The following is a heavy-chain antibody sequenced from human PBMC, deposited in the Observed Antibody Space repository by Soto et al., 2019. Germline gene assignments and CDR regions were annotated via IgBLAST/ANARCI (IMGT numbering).Heavy chain of an antibody. J-gene: IGHJ4*02. Sequence: SETLSLTCTVSGGSISSYYRSWIRQPPGKGLEWIGYIYYSGSTNYNPSLKSRVTISVDTSKNQFSLKLSSVTAADTAVYYCARVKRSVWGSYSFFDYWGQGTLVTVSS. CDR1: GGSISSYY. CDR3: ARVKRSVWGSYSFFDY. CDR2: IYYSGST. V-gene: IGHV4-59*01. D-gene: IGHD3-16*02.